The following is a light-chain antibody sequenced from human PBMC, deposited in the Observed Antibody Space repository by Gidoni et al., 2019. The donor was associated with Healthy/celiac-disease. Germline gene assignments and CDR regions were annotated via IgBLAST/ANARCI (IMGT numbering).Light chain of an antibody. J-gene: IGKJ1*01. Sequence: DIQMTQSPSSLSASVGDRVTITCRASQSIRSYLNWYQQKPGNAPKLLIYAASSLQSGVPSRFSGSGSGTDFTLTISSLQPEDFATYYCQQSYSTPWTFXQXTKVEIK. CDR3: QQSYSTPWT. CDR2: AAS. V-gene: IGKV1-39*01. CDR1: QSIRSY.